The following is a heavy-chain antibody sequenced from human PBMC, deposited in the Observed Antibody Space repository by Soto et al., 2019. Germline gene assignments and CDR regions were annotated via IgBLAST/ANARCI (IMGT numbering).Heavy chain of an antibody. V-gene: IGHV4-30-2*01. J-gene: IGHJ5*02. CDR3: ARVYYDILTGYSNWFDP. CDR1: GGSISSGGYS. D-gene: IGHD3-9*01. CDR2: IYHSGST. Sequence: SETLSLTCAVSGGSISSGGYSWSWIRQPPGKGLEWIGYIYHSGSTYYNPSLKSRVTISVDRSKNQFSLKLSSVTAADTAVYYCARVYYDILTGYSNWFDPWGQGTLVTVSS.